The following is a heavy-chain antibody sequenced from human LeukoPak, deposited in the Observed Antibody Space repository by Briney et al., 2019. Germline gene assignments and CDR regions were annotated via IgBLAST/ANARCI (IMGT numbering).Heavy chain of an antibody. V-gene: IGHV4-39*07. CDR2: IHYSGST. CDR3: ARDKTRGLGYSYSKSGNYFDY. D-gene: IGHD5-18*01. J-gene: IGHJ4*02. Sequence: SETLSLTCTVSGGSISSSSYYWGWIRQPPGKGLEWIGSIHYSGSTNYNPSLESRVTISVDTSKNQFSLKLSSVTAADTAVYSCARDKTRGLGYSYSKSGNYFDYWGQGTLVTVSS. CDR1: GGSISSSSYY.